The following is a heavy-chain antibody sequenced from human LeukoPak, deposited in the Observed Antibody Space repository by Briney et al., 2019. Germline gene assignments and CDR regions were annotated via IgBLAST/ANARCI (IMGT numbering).Heavy chain of an antibody. J-gene: IGHJ6*04. Sequence: GGSLRLSCAASGFIFSSYEMNWVRQAPGKGLEWVSYISSSGNTIYYADSVKGRFTISRDNAKNSLYLQMNSLRAEDTAVYYCAREKPIIYGSAPGVWGKGTTVTISS. CDR1: GFIFSSYE. CDR3: AREKPIIYGSAPGV. D-gene: IGHD3-10*01. CDR2: ISSSGNTI. V-gene: IGHV3-48*03.